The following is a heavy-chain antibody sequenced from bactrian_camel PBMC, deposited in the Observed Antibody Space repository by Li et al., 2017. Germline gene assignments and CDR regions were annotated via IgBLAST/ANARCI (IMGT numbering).Heavy chain of an antibody. D-gene: IGHD1*01. J-gene: IGHJ6*01. CDR1: GITFSRHD. V-gene: IGHV3S6*01. CDR2: ITSLPSLFRAA. Sequence: HVQLVESGGGLVQPGESLRLSCVASGITFSRHDMSWVRQAPGKEVEWVAGITSLPSLFRAASYADSVKGRFTISQDKAKNTMYLQLNNLKPEDTSVYYCAADRGYGLGCLSDSGYWGQGTQVTVS. CDR3: AADRGYGLGCLSDSGY.